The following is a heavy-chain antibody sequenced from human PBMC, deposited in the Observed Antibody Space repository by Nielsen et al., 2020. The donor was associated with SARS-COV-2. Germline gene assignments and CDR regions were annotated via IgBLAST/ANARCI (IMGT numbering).Heavy chain of an antibody. Sequence: SETLSLTCTVSGGSVSSGSYYWSWIRQPPGKGLEWIGEINHSGSTNYNPSLKSRVTISVDTSKNQFSLKLSSVTAADTAVYYCATGDSYGYPGWFDPWGQGTLVTVSS. CDR1: GGSVSSGSYY. CDR2: INHSGST. D-gene: IGHD5-18*01. CDR3: ATGDSYGYPGWFDP. V-gene: IGHV4-39*07. J-gene: IGHJ5*02.